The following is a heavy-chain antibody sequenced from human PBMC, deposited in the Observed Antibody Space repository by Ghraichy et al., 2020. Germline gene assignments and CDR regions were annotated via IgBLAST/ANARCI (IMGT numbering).Heavy chain of an antibody. V-gene: IGHV3-30*18. D-gene: IGHD2-15*01. CDR2: ISHDGINK. CDR3: AKISVVVAATGRSHAIDI. J-gene: IGHJ3*02. Sequence: GGSLRLSCAASGFTFSSYGMHWVRQAPGKGLEWVVVISHDGINKYYVDSVKGRFTISRDNSKNTVNLQMNGLTVEDTALYYCAKISVVVAATGRSHAIDIWGQGTMVTVSS. CDR1: GFTFSSYG.